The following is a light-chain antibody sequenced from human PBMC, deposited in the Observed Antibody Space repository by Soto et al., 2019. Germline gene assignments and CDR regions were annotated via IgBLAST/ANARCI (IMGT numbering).Light chain of an antibody. CDR2: GNS. V-gene: IGLV1-40*01. CDR3: QSYDSSLSGWV. CDR1: SSNIGAGYD. J-gene: IGLJ3*02. Sequence: QSVLTQPPSVSGAPGQRVTISCTGGSSNIGAGYDVHWYQQLPGTAPKLLIYGNSNRPSGVPDRFSGSKSVTSASLAITGLRAEDEADYYCQSYDSSLSGWVFGGGTKLTVL.